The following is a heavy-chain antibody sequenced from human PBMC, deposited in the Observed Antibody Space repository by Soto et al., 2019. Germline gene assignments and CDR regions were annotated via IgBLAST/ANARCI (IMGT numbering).Heavy chain of an antibody. Sequence: GASVKVSCKASGYTFTSYGISWVRQAPGQGLEWMGWISAYNGNTNYAQKLQGRVTMTTDTSTSTAYMELRSLRSDDTAVYYCARAPRVAYCGGDCYSEVDYWGQGTLVTVSS. J-gene: IGHJ4*02. CDR1: GYTFTSYG. CDR2: ISAYNGNT. V-gene: IGHV1-18*01. D-gene: IGHD2-21*01. CDR3: ARAPRVAYCGGDCYSEVDY.